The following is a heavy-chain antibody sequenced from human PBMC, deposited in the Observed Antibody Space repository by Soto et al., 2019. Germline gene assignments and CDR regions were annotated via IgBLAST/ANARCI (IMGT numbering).Heavy chain of an antibody. CDR2: INHSGST. Sequence: QVQLQQWGAGLLKPSETLSLTCAVYGGSFSGYYWSWIRQPPGKGLEWIGEINHSGSTNYNPSLKSRVTISVDTSKKQFSLKLSSVTAADTAVYYCASNIVVVPAANDPAKRRMDVWGQGTTVTVSS. D-gene: IGHD2-2*01. V-gene: IGHV4-34*01. CDR1: GGSFSGYY. CDR3: ASNIVVVPAANDPAKRRMDV. J-gene: IGHJ6*02.